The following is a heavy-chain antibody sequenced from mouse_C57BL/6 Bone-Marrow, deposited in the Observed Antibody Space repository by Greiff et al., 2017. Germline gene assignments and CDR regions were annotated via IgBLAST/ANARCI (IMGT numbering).Heavy chain of an antibody. CDR3: ARGRPYYFDY. CDR1: GYTFTSYW. Sequence: VQLQQPGAELVMPGASVKLSCKASGYTFTSYWMHWVKQRPGQGLEWIGEIDPSDSYTNYNQKFKGKSTLTVDKSSSTAYMQLSSLTSEDSAVYYCARGRPYYFDYWGQGTTLTVSS. J-gene: IGHJ2*01. V-gene: IGHV1-69*01. CDR2: IDPSDSYT.